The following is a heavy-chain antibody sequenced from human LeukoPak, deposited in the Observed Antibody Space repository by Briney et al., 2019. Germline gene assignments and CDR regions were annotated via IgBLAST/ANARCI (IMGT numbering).Heavy chain of an antibody. CDR3: ARERSSGWSDY. CDR1: GFTFSSYW. CDR2: IKTDGSST. D-gene: IGHD6-19*01. V-gene: IGHV3-74*01. Sequence: GGSLTLSCPASGFTFSSYWMDWVRQAPGKGLVWVSRIKTDGSSTSYADSVKGRFTISRDNAKNTLYMQMNSLRAEDTAVYYCARERSSGWSDYWGQGTLVTVSS. J-gene: IGHJ4*02.